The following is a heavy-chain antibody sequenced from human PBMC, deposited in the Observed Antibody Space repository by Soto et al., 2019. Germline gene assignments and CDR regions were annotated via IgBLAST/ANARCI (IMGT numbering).Heavy chain of an antibody. CDR1: GGSITSNAYY. Sequence: SETLSLTCTVSGGSITSNAYYLGWIRQPPGKGLEWLGYIYYSGSASYNPSLKSRVTMSVDTSKNQFSLKLSSVTAADTAVYYCARRPKRGSYSWCFDYWGQGTLVTVSS. D-gene: IGHD1-26*01. CDR2: IYYSGSA. CDR3: ARRPKRGSYSWCFDY. J-gene: IGHJ4*02. V-gene: IGHV4-39*01.